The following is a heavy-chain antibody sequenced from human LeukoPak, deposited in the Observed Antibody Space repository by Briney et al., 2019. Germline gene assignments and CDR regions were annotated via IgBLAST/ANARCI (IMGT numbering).Heavy chain of an antibody. J-gene: IGHJ3*02. CDR2: IHYSGNT. V-gene: IGHV4-30-4*01. CDR3: ARESPPDAFDI. CDR1: GGSIGDYY. Sequence: SETLSLTCTVSGGSIGDYYWSWIRQPPGQGLEWLGYIHYSGNTYYNPSLKSRLIISIDASKNQFSLNLSSVTAADTAVYYCARESPPDAFDIWGQGTRVTVSS.